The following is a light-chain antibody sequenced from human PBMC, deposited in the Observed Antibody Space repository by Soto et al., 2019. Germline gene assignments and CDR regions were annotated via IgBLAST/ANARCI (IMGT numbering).Light chain of an antibody. CDR3: QQYHNWPRT. CDR2: GAS. J-gene: IGKJ1*01. CDR1: QSVSSN. Sequence: EIVMTQAPATLSVSPGERAPLSCRASQSVSSNLAWYQQKPGQAPRLLIYGASTRATGIAARFSGSGSGTEFTLTISSLQSEDFVVYYCQQYHNWPRTFGQGTKVDIK. V-gene: IGKV3-15*01.